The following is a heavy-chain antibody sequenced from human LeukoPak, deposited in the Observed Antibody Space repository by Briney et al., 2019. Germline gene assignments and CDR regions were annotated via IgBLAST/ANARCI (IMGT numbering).Heavy chain of an antibody. J-gene: IGHJ4*02. CDR2: ITPYNGNT. Sequence: SVKVSCKASGYTFIGYSISWVRQAPGHGLEWMGWITPYNGNTNYVQNFQGRVTMTTDTSTSTAYMELRSLRSDDTAVYYCAREYGGNAGLFGYWGQGTLVTVSS. CDR3: AREYGGNAGLFGY. CDR1: GYTFIGYS. V-gene: IGHV1-18*01. D-gene: IGHD4-23*01.